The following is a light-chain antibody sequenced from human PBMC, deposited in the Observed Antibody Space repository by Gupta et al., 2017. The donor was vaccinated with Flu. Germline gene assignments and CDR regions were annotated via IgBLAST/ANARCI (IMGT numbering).Light chain of an antibody. Sequence: QSVLTQPPSASGTPGQTVIISCSGSRSNIGSNSVYWYQQFPGTAPRLLIYRDNQRPSGFPDRFSGSKSDTSASLAISGLRSEDEADYYCAAWDDSLSGSFGGGTKLTVL. CDR2: RDN. J-gene: IGLJ2*01. V-gene: IGLV1-47*01. CDR3: AAWDDSLSGS. CDR1: RSNIGSNS.